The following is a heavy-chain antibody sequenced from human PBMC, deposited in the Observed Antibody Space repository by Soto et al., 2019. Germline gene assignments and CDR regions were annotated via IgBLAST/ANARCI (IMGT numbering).Heavy chain of an antibody. Sequence: GSLRLSCAASGFTFTRYSMNWVRQAPGKGLEWVSSISSTTNYIYYGDSMKGRFTIYRDNAKNSLYLEMNSLRAEDTAVYYCAREYEDLSSNFDYWGQGTLVTVSS. CDR1: GFTFTRYS. D-gene: IGHD3-3*01. J-gene: IGHJ4*02. V-gene: IGHV3-21*06. CDR2: ISSTTNYI. CDR3: AREYEDLSSNFDY.